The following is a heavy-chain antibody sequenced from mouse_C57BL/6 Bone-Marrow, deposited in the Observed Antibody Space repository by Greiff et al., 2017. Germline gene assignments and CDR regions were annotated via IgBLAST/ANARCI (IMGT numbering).Heavy chain of an antibody. V-gene: IGHV5-6*01. CDR2: ISTGGSYT. Sequence: EVQLKESGGDLVKPGGSLKLSCAASGFTFSSYGMSWVRQTPGKGLEWVATISTGGSYTYYPDSVKGRFTISRDKAYNTPYLQLSSLKSEDTAMYYCARHNRCYDVDYWGQGTSVPVSS. J-gene: IGHJ4*01. CDR3: ARHNRCYDVDY. CDR1: GFTFSSYG.